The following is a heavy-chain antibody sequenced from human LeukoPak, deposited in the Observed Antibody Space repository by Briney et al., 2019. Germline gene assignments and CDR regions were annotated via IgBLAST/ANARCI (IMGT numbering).Heavy chain of an antibody. D-gene: IGHD1-26*01. Sequence: SETLSLTCTVSGYSISNAYYWGWIRQPPGKGLEWIGSLYHSGSTYYNPSLKSRVTTSVDTSKNRFSLKLTSVTAADTAVYYCARELHSGSYYFDYWGQGTLVTVSS. J-gene: IGHJ4*02. V-gene: IGHV4-38-2*02. CDR3: ARELHSGSYYFDY. CDR1: GYSISNAYY. CDR2: LYHSGST.